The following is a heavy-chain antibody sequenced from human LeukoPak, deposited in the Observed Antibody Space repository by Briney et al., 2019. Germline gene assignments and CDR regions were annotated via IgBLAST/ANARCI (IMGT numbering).Heavy chain of an antibody. CDR2: ISGSGGST. CDR3: ARDQDYYYYYYMDV. V-gene: IGHV3-23*01. CDR1: GFTFSSYA. Sequence: GGSLRLSCAASGFTFSSYAMSWFRQAPGKGLEWVSAISGSGGSTYYADSVKGRFTISRDNSKNTLYLQMNSLRAEDTAVYYCARDQDYYYYYYMDVWGKGTTVTVPS. J-gene: IGHJ6*03.